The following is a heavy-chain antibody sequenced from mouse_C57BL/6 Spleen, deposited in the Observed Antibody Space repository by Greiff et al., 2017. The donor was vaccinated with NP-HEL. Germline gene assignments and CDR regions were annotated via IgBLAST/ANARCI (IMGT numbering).Heavy chain of an antibody. Sequence: VQLKQSGAELVRPGASVKLSCTASGFNIKDDYMHWVKQRPEQGLEWIGWIDPENGDTEYASKFQGKATITADTSSNTAYLQLSSLTSEDTAVYYCTTSNYPRYYYAMDYWGQGTSVTVSS. CDR3: TTSNYPRYYYAMDY. V-gene: IGHV14-4*01. CDR2: IDPENGDT. J-gene: IGHJ4*01. CDR1: GFNIKDDY. D-gene: IGHD2-5*01.